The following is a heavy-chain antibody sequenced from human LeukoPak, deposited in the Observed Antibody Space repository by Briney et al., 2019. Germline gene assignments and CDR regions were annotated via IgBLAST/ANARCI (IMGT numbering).Heavy chain of an antibody. Sequence: SETLSLTCSVSGASIISHYWSWIRQPAGKGLEWIGRFYSTGSTKINPSLKSRVTMSGNTPKNQFSLKLTSVTAADTAVYYCARDGFDTDGFTDAYDIWGQGTRAIVSS. J-gene: IGHJ3*02. CDR3: ARDGFDTDGFTDAYDI. V-gene: IGHV4-4*07. D-gene: IGHD2-8*01. CDR1: GASIISHY. CDR2: FYSTGST.